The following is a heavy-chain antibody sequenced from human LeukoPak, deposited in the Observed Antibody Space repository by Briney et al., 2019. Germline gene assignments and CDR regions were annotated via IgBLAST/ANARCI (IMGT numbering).Heavy chain of an antibody. D-gene: IGHD2-15*01. J-gene: IGHJ4*02. CDR3: ASSGYCSGGSCLREFDY. V-gene: IGHV1-8*01. CDR1: GYTFTSYD. Sequence: ASVKVSCKASGYTFTSYDINWVRQATGQGLEWMGWMNPNSGNTGYAQKLQGRVTMTTDTSTSTAYMELRSLRSDDTAVYYCASSGYCSGGSCLREFDYWGQGTLVTVSS. CDR2: MNPNSGNT.